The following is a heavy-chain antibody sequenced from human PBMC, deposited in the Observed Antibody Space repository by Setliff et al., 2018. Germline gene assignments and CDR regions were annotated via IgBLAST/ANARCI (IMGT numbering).Heavy chain of an antibody. J-gene: IGHJ4*02. D-gene: IGHD5-12*01. CDR1: GYSFTSYW. CDR2: IYPGDSDT. CDR3: ARAPMATSAFDF. Sequence: GESLKISCKGSGYSFTSYWIGWVRQMPGKGPEWMGIIYPGDSDTKYSPSFQGQVNIAADKSIGTAYLQWSSLKASDTAMYYCARAPMATSAFDFWGQGTLVTVSS. V-gene: IGHV5-51*01.